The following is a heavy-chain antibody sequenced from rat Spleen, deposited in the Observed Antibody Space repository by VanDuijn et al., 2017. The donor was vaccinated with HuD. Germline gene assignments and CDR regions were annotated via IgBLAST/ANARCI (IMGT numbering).Heavy chain of an antibody. Sequence: EVQLVESGGGLVQPGGSLRLSCVASGFTFKNYWMTWIRQAPGKGLEWVASITNASGRTYYPDSVKGRFTISRDTAQNTLYLQMNSLRSEDTATYYCTTSTTVLYWYFDFWGPGTMVTVSS. CDR2: ITNASGRT. V-gene: IGHV5-31*01. J-gene: IGHJ1*01. CDR1: GFTFKNYW. CDR3: TTSTTVLYWYFDF. D-gene: IGHD1-1*01.